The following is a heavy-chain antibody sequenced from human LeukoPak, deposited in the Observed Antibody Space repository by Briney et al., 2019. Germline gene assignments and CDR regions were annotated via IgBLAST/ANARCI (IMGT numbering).Heavy chain of an antibody. J-gene: IGHJ4*02. Sequence: GGSLRLSCAASGFTFSDYYMSWLRQAPGKGLEWVSGINWNGGSTGYADSVKGRFTISRDNAKNSLYLQMYSLRAEDTALYHCARSYYYDSSGYYVYWGQGTLVTVSS. CDR3: ARSYYYDSSGYYVY. D-gene: IGHD3-22*01. CDR2: INWNGGST. CDR1: GFTFSDYY. V-gene: IGHV3-20*01.